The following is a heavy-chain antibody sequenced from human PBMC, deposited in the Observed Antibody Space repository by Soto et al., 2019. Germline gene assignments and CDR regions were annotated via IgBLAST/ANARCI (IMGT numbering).Heavy chain of an antibody. CDR3: ARPVTSPDHLDI. J-gene: IGHJ3*02. V-gene: IGHV1-18*01. CDR1: GYIFSDYG. CDR2: ISAYNGNT. Sequence: VASVKVSCKSSGYIFSDYGITWVRQAPGQGLEWMGWISAYNGNTDYAQKFQDRLTLATDTSTSTAYMELRSLRSDDTALYYCARPVTSPDHLDIWGQGTMVTVS. D-gene: IGHD4-4*01.